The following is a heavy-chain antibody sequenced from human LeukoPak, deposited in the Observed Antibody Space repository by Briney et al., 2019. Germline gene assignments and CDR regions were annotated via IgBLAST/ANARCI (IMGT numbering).Heavy chain of an antibody. Sequence: TSETLSLTCTVSGGSVSSGSYYWSWIRQPPGKGLEWIGYIYYSGSTNYNPSFKSRVTISVDTSRNLFSLKLSSVTAADTAVYYCARVTVVAAGTPLDFWGQGALVTVSS. V-gene: IGHV4-61*01. J-gene: IGHJ4*02. D-gene: IGHD6-13*01. CDR3: ARVTVVAAGTPLDF. CDR2: IYYSGST. CDR1: GGSVSSGSYY.